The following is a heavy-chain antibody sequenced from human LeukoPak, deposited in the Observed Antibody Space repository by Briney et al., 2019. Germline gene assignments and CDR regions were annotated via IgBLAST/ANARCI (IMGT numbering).Heavy chain of an antibody. CDR1: GDSVSSNSAA. CDR2: TYYRSKWYN. Sequence: SQTLSLTCAISGDSVSSNSAAWNWIRQSPSRGLEWLGRTYYRSKWYNDYAVSVKSRITINPDTSKNQFSLKLSSVTAADTAVYYCAREHAAIGSSHRIDYWGQGTLVTVSS. D-gene: IGHD5-18*01. CDR3: AREHAAIGSSHRIDY. V-gene: IGHV6-1*01. J-gene: IGHJ4*02.